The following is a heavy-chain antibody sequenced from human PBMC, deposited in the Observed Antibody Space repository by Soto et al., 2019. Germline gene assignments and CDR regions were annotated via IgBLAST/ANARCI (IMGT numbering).Heavy chain of an antibody. D-gene: IGHD1-1*01. CDR3: ARDLQAGTDNFNWCAP. Sequence: QVQLVESGGGVVQPGRSLRLSCAASGFSISRSAMHWVRQAPGKGLEWVAVLAYDGSNRWYADSAKGRFTISRDNSKNTVYLEMSSLRGEDTAVYYCARDLQAGTDNFNWCAPWGQGTLITVSS. CDR1: GFSISRSA. J-gene: IGHJ5*02. CDR2: LAYDGSNR. V-gene: IGHV3-30*04.